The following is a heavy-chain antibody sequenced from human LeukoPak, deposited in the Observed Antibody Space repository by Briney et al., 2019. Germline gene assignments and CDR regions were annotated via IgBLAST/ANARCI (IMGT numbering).Heavy chain of an antibody. CDR2: ISRSRSSI. D-gene: IGHD5-18*01. Sequence: GGSLRLSCAASGFTFSSYRMNWVRQAPGKGLEWFSSISRSRSSIYYADSVKGRFTISRDNAKNSLYLQMNSLRAEDTAVYYCARASGDIVETATMGSYWGQGTLVTVSS. CDR3: ARASGDIVETATMGSY. J-gene: IGHJ4*02. CDR1: GFTFSSYR. V-gene: IGHV3-21*01.